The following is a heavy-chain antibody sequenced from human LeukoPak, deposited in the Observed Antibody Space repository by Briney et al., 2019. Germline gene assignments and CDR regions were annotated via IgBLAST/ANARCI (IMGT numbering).Heavy chain of an antibody. CDR2: ISSSGSTM. CDR1: GFTFSSYE. V-gene: IGHV3-48*03. J-gene: IGHJ6*02. CDR3: AIDIPHYYNGMDV. Sequence: PGGSLRLSCAASGFTFSSYEMNWVRQAPGKGLEWVSYISSSGSTMYYADSVKGRLTISRDNAKNSLYLQMNSLRAEDTAVYYCAIDIPHYYNGMDVWGQGTTVTVSS.